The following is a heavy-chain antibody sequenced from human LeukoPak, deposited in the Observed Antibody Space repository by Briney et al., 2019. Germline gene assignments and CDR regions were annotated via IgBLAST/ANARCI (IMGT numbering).Heavy chain of an antibody. CDR2: INHSGST. J-gene: IGHJ4*02. CDR3: ARAGYCSSTSCYDRLYYFDY. Sequence: SETLSLTCAVYGGSFSGYYWSWIRQPPGKGLEWIGEINHSGSTNYNPSLKSRVTISVDTSKNQFSLKLSSVAAADTAVYYCARAGYCSSTSCYDRLYYFDYWGRGTLVTVSS. CDR1: GGSFSGYY. D-gene: IGHD2-2*03. V-gene: IGHV4-34*01.